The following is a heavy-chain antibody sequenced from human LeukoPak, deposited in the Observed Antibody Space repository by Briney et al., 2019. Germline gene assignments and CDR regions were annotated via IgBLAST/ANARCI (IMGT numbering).Heavy chain of an antibody. CDR1: GFTFSSYA. Sequence: PGGSLRLSCAASGFTFSSYAMSWVRQAPGKGLEWVPAISGSGGSTYYADSVKGRFTISRDNSKNTLYLQMNSLRAEDTAVYYCARHIVVVPAAIAVDYWGQGTLVTVSS. J-gene: IGHJ4*02. D-gene: IGHD2-2*01. CDR3: ARHIVVVPAAIAVDY. V-gene: IGHV3-23*01. CDR2: ISGSGGST.